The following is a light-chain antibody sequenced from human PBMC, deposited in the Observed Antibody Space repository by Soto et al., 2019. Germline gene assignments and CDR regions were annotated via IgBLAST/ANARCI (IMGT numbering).Light chain of an antibody. V-gene: IGLV2-23*01. Sequence: QSALTQPASVSGSPGQSITISCTGTSSDVGSYNLVSWYQQHPGKAPKFMIYEGSKRPSGVSNRFSGSKSGNTASLTISGLQAEAEADYYCCSYAGSNTWVFGGGTKLTVL. J-gene: IGLJ3*02. CDR3: CSYAGSNTWV. CDR1: SSDVGSYNL. CDR2: EGS.